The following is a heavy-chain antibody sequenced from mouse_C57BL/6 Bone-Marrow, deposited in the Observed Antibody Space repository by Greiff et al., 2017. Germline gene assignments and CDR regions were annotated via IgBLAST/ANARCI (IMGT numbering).Heavy chain of an antibody. Sequence: QVQLQPGAELVKPGASVKLSCKASGYTFTSYWMHWVKQRPGQGLEWIGMIHPNSGSTNYNEKFKSKATLTVDKSSSTAYMQLSSLTSEDSAVYYCARDPYVPLAYWGQGTLVTVSA. J-gene: IGHJ3*01. D-gene: IGHD6-5*01. CDR3: ARDPYVPLAY. CDR1: GYTFTSYW. V-gene: IGHV1-64*01. CDR2: IHPNSGST.